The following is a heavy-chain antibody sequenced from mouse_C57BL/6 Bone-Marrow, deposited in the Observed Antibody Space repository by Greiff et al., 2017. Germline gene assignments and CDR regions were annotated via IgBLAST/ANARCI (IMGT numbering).Heavy chain of an antibody. CDR1: GFTFSSYA. D-gene: IGHD2-2*01. J-gene: IGHJ3*01. Sequence: EVKLMESGGGLVKPGGSLKLSCAASGFTFSSYAMSWVRQTPEKRLEWVATISDGGSYTYYPDNVKGRFTISRDNAKNNLYLQMSHLKSEDTAMYYCARERGSTMVTTGFAYWGQGTLVTVSA. CDR2: ISDGGSYT. CDR3: ARERGSTMVTTGFAY. V-gene: IGHV5-4*01.